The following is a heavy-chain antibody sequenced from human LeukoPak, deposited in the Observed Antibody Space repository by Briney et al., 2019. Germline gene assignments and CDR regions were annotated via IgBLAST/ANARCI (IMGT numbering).Heavy chain of an antibody. Sequence: GGSLRLSCEGSGFSFSSYWMTWVRQLPGKGPEWVANIRQDESERYFADSVKGRFTISRDNAKKSVYLHMSSLRAEDTALYYCARLSAYYYGSYFYYYMDVWGKGTTVTISS. J-gene: IGHJ6*03. CDR3: ARLSAYYYGSYFYYYMDV. V-gene: IGHV3-7*01. CDR1: GFSFSSYW. CDR2: IRQDESER. D-gene: IGHD3-10*01.